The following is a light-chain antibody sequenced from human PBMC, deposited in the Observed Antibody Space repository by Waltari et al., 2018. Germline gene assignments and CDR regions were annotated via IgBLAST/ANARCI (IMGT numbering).Light chain of an antibody. J-gene: IGKJ4*01. V-gene: IGKV3-11*01. CDR2: DAS. Sequence: EVVLTQSPATLSLSPGERATLSCRASQSVSTYLAWYQHKPGQAPRLLIYDASNRATGIPAGFSGSGSGTDFTLTISSLEPEDFAVYYCQQRTNWQLTFGGGTKVEIK. CDR3: QQRTNWQLT. CDR1: QSVSTY.